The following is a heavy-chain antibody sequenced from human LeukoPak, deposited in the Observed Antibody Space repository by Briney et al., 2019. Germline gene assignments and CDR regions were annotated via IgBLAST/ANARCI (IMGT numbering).Heavy chain of an antibody. V-gene: IGHV3-30*18. CDR3: AKDSGTGAGLLWFGELLPHSYNSGMDV. D-gene: IGHD3-10*01. J-gene: IGHJ6*02. CDR1: GFTFSSYG. Sequence: QPGRSLRLSCAASGFTFSSYGMHWVRQAPGKGLEWVAVISYDGSNKYYADSVKGRFTISRDNSKNTLYPQMNSLRAEDTAVYYCAKDSGTGAGLLWFGELLPHSYNSGMDVWGQGTTVAASS. CDR2: ISYDGSNK.